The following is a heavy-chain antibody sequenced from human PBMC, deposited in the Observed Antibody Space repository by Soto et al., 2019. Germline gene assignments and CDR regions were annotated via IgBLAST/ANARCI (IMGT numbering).Heavy chain of an antibody. Sequence: SXNASFKATGYTXSRSYMQLVRQAPGQGLQWMGWINPNSGDTNYAQKFQGMFTITRDTSISTAYMELSRMRSDDTAVYYCARESAGASFYGMDVWGQGTTVTVSS. CDR2: INPNSGDT. J-gene: IGHJ6*02. CDR3: ARESAGASFYGMDV. V-gene: IGHV1-2*02. CDR1: GYTXSRSY. D-gene: IGHD1-26*01.